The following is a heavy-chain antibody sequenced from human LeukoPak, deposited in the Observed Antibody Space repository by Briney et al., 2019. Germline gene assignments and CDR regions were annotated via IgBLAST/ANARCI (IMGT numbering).Heavy chain of an antibody. J-gene: IGHJ6*02. CDR2: IYYSGGT. CDR1: GGSISSTSYY. Sequence: PSETLSLTCTVSGGSISSTSYYWGWIRQPPGKGLEWIGSIYYSGGTYYNPSLKSRVTISVDTSKNQFSLKLSSVSAADTAVYYCASAAYCSSTSCTRDYYYGMDVWGQGTTVTVSS. V-gene: IGHV4-39*07. D-gene: IGHD2-2*01. CDR3: ASAAYCSSTSCTRDYYYGMDV.